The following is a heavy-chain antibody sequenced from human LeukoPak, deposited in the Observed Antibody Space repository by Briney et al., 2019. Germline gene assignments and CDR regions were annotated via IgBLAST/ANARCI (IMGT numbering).Heavy chain of an antibody. V-gene: IGHV4-4*07. CDR2: IYTSGST. CDR1: GFTFDDHA. CDR3: ARLGGFDY. Sequence: LRLSCAASGFTFDDHAMHWVRQPAGKGLEWIGRIYTSGSTNYNPSLKSRISISVDTSKNQFSLKLTSVTAADTAVYYCARLGGFDYWGQGTLVTVSS. D-gene: IGHD3-16*01. J-gene: IGHJ4*02.